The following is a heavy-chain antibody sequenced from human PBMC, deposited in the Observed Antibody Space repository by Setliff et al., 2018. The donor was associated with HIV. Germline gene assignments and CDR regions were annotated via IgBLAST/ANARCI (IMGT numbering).Heavy chain of an antibody. CDR2: FDPQDGET. Sequence: ASVKVSCKVYGYTLSELSIHWVRQAPGKGLEWMGYFDPQDGETVYAQKFQGRVTLTEDTSTGTAYMELSGLTSEDTAMYYCARSRSPYGEKYYFDSWGQGTRVTVS. CDR1: GYTLSELS. J-gene: IGHJ4*02. CDR3: ARSRSPYGEKYYFDS. V-gene: IGHV1-24*01. D-gene: IGHD4-17*01.